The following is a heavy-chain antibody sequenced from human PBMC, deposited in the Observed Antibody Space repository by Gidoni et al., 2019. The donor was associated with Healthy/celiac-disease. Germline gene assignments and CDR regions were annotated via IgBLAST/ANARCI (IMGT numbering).Heavy chain of an antibody. J-gene: IGHJ4*02. D-gene: IGHD5-18*01. CDR1: GGSISSGSYY. CDR3: ARELSYGYVY. Sequence: QVQLQESGPGLVKPSQTLSLTCPVSGGSISSGSYYWSWIRQPAGKGLEWIGRIYTSGSTNYNPSLKSRVTISVDTSKNQFSLKLSSVTAADTAVYYCARELSYGYVYWGQGTLSPSPQ. CDR2: IYTSGST. V-gene: IGHV4-61*02.